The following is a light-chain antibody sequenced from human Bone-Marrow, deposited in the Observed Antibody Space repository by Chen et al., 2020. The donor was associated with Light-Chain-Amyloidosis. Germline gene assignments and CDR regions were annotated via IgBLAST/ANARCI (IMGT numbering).Light chain of an antibody. V-gene: IGLV3-21*02. CDR2: DDS. J-gene: IGLJ3*02. CDR1: NIGSTS. CDR3: QVWDRSSDRPV. Sequence: SYVLTQPSSVSVAPGQTATIACGGNNIGSTSEHWYQQTPGQAPLLVVYDDSDRPSGIPERWSGSNSGNTATLTISRVEAGDEADYYCQVWDRSSDRPVFGGGTKLTVL.